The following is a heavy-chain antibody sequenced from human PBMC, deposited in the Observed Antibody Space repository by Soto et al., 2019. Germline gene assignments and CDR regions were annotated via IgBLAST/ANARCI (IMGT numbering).Heavy chain of an antibody. Sequence: PSETLSLTCAVYGGSFSGYYWSWIRQPPGKGLEWIGEINHSGSTNYNPSLKSRVTISVDTSKNQFSLKLSSVTAADTAVYYCARVSMGGWFGVHYYGMDVWGQGTTVTVSS. V-gene: IGHV4-34*01. CDR1: GGSFSGYY. CDR3: ARVSMGGWFGVHYYGMDV. D-gene: IGHD3-10*01. J-gene: IGHJ6*02. CDR2: INHSGST.